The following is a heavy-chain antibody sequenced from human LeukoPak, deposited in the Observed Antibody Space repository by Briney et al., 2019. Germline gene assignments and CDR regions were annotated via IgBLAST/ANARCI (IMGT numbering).Heavy chain of an antibody. V-gene: IGHV3-23*01. J-gene: IGHJ6*03. CDR2: ISGSGGST. Sequence: GGSLRLSCAASGFTFSSYAMSWVRQAPGKGLEWVSAISGSGGSTYYADSVKGRFTISRDNSKNTLYLQMNSLRAEDTAVYYCAKDLVRSCSFRLPCDYMDVWGKGTTVTVSS. CDR3: AKDLVRSCSFRLPCDYMDV. D-gene: IGHD2-15*01. CDR1: GFTFSSYA.